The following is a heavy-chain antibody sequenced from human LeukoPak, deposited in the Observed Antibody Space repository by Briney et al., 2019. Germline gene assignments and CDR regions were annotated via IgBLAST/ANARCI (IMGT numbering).Heavy chain of an antibody. CDR3: AKDLVRDCSGGSCYGIDD. D-gene: IGHD2-15*01. V-gene: IGHV3-30*18. J-gene: IGHJ4*02. CDR1: GFTFSSYG. Sequence: GRSLRLSCAASGFTFSSYGMHWVRQAPGKGLEWAAVISDDGSNKYYADSVKGRFTISRDNSKNTLYLQMNSLRAEDTAVYYCAKDLVRDCSGGSCYGIDDWGQGTLVTVSS. CDR2: ISDDGSNK.